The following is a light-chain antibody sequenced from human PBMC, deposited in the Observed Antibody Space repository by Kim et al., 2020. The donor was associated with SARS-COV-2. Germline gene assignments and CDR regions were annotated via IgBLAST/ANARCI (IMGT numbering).Light chain of an antibody. CDR3: ETWDTRLTAEV. CDR2: DNN. CDR1: SSNIGNNY. J-gene: IGLJ1*01. Sequence: GQKVTISCSGSSSNIGNNYVSWYQQLPGTAPKLLIYDNNKRPPGIPDRFSGSTSGTSATLDITGLQTGDEADYYCETWDTRLTAEVFGTGTKVTVL. V-gene: IGLV1-51*01.